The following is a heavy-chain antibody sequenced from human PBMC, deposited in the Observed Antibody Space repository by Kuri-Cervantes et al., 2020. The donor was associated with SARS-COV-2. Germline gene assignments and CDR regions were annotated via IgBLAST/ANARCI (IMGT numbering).Heavy chain of an antibody. V-gene: IGHV4-38-2*01. J-gene: IGHJ6*02. CDR1: GYSISSGYY. CDR2: IYHSGST. Sequence: GSLRLSCAVSGYSISSGYYWGWIRQPPGKGLEWIGSIYHSGSTYYNPSLKSLITISADTSKNQFSLNLNSVTAADTAVYYCARGYSSSSDYGYWGQGTTVTVSS. D-gene: IGHD6-6*01. CDR3: ARGYSSSSDYGY.